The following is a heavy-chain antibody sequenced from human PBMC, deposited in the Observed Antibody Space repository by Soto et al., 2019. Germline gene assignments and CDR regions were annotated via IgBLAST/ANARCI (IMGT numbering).Heavy chain of an antibody. CDR3: ARNNFDFWSGSKYYFDY. V-gene: IGHV4-59*08. Sequence: SETLSLTCTVSGGSISSYYWSWIRQPPGKGLEWIGYIYYSGSTNYNPSLKSRVTISVDTSKNQFSLKLSSVTAADTAVYYCARNNFDFWSGSKYYFDYWGQGTLVTVSS. D-gene: IGHD3-3*01. J-gene: IGHJ4*02. CDR1: GGSISSYY. CDR2: IYYSGST.